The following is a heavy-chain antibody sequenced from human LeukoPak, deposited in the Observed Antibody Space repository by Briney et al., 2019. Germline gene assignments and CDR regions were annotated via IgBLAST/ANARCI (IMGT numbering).Heavy chain of an antibody. CDR1: GFSFTKYW. CDR2: IKQDGSDK. J-gene: IGHJ4*02. Sequence: GGSLRLSCAASGFSFTKYWMTWVRQAPGKGLEWVGNIKQDGSDKNYMDSVKGRFTISRDNTKNSVYLQMSSLRAEDTAVYYCAREVWGPEYWGQGTLVTVSS. CDR3: AREVWGPEY. D-gene: IGHD1-14*01. V-gene: IGHV3-7*01.